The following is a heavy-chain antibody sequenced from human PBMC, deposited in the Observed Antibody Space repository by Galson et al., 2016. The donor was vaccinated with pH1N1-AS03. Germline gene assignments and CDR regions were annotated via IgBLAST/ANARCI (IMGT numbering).Heavy chain of an antibody. CDR1: GGSISGGSYY. CDR3: ARGTREGKSDFDY. J-gene: IGHJ4*02. V-gene: IGHV4-61*02. Sequence: TLSLTCTVSGGSISGGSYYWSWIRQTAGEGLEWIGRIHVSGSTDNNPSLQSRVSISKDTSKNQISLDLYSVTAADTAIYYCARGTREGKSDFDYWGQGTLVTVSS. CDR2: IHVSGST. D-gene: IGHD1-26*01.